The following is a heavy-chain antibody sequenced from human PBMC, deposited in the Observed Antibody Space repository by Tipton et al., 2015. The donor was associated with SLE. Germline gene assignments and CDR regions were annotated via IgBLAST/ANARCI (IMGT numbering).Heavy chain of an antibody. Sequence: SLRLSCAASGFTFSSFAMNWVRLVPGTGLEWVSGISGSDGSTYYADSVKGRFTISRDNSKNTLYLQMNSLRAEDTAVYYCAKGGRSYYGPWGQGTLVTVSS. V-gene: IGHV3-23*01. CDR2: ISGSDGST. CDR1: GFTFSSFA. CDR3: AKGGRSYYGP. J-gene: IGHJ5*02. D-gene: IGHD3-10*01.